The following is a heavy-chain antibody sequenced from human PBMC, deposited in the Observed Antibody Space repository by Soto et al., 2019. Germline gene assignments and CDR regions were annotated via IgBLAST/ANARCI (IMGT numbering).Heavy chain of an antibody. CDR2: IIPIFGTA. V-gene: IGHV1-69*13. D-gene: IGHD5-12*01. Sequence: SVKVSCKASGGTFSSYAISWVRQAPGQGLEWMGGIIPIFGTANYAQKFQGRVTITADESTSTAYMELSSLRSEDTAVYYCAKDNSGYDLGNLWFDPWGQGTLVTVSS. CDR1: GGTFSSYA. CDR3: AKDNSGYDLGNLWFDP. J-gene: IGHJ5*02.